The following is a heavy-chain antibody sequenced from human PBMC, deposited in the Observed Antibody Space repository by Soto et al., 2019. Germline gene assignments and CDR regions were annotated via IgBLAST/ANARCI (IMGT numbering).Heavy chain of an antibody. Sequence: QVQLVQSGAEVKKPGSSVKVSCKASGGTFSSYAISWVRQAPGQGLEWMGGIIPIFGTANYAQKFQGRVTITADESTSTAYMELSSLRSEDTAVYYCARELTSGSYLGGAFDIWGQGTMVTVSS. CDR3: ARELTSGSYLGGAFDI. J-gene: IGHJ3*02. CDR2: IIPIFGTA. V-gene: IGHV1-69*01. CDR1: GGTFSSYA. D-gene: IGHD1-26*01.